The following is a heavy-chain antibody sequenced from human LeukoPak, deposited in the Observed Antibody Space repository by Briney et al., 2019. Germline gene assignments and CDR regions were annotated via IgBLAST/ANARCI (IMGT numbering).Heavy chain of an antibody. CDR3: ARLNFDY. V-gene: IGHV4-34*01. CDR2: INHSGST. J-gene: IGHJ4*02. Sequence: SETLSLTCAVYGGSFSGYYWSWIRQPPGKGLEWIGEINHSGSTNYNPSLKSRVTISVDTPKNQFSLKVSSVTAADTAVYYCARLNFDYWGQGTLVTVSS. CDR1: GGSFSGYY.